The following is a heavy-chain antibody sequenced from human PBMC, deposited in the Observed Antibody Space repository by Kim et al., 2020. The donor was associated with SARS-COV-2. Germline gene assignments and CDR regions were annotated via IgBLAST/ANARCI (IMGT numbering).Heavy chain of an antibody. Sequence: SVKVSCKASGGTFSSYAISWVRQAPGQGLEWMGGIIPIFGTANYAQKFQGRVTITADESTSTAYMELSSLRSEDTAVYYCARDQTAAGTFYFDYWGQGTLVTVSS. D-gene: IGHD6-13*01. J-gene: IGHJ4*02. CDR3: ARDQTAAGTFYFDY. CDR1: GGTFSSYA. CDR2: IIPIFGTA. V-gene: IGHV1-69*13.